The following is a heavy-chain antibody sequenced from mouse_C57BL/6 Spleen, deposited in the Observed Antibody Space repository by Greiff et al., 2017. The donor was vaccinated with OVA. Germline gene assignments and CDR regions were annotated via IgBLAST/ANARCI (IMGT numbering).Heavy chain of an antibody. CDR2: ISYDGSN. CDR3: AREEGPYYSNTFAY. J-gene: IGHJ3*01. V-gene: IGHV3-6*01. CDR1: GYSITSGYY. D-gene: IGHD2-5*01. Sequence: VQLKESGPGLVKPSQSLSLTCSVTGYSITSGYYWNWIRQFPGNKLEWMGYISYDGSNNYNPSLKNRISITRDTSKNQFFLKLNSVTTEDTATYYCAREEGPYYSNTFAYWGQGTLVTVSA.